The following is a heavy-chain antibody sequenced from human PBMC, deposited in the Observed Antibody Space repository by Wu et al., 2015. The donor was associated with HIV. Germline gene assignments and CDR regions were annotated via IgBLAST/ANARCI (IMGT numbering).Heavy chain of an antibody. V-gene: IGHV1-8*01. Sequence: QVQLVQSGAEVKKPGASVKVSCKVSGYTFSIFNINWVRQVSGLGLEWMGWMNPKSGSTGYSQKFQGRVSMTRDTSISTAYLEVSSLASEDTAVYYCVRVGVLVTSAETLEYFQHWGQGSLVTVSS. J-gene: IGHJ1*01. CDR1: GYTFSIFN. D-gene: IGHD2-21*02. CDR3: VRVGVLVTSAETLEYFQH. CDR2: MNPKSGST.